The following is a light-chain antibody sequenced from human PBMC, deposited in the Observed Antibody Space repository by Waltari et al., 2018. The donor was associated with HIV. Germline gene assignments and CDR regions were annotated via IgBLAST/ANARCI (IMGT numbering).Light chain of an antibody. V-gene: IGKV1-39*01. J-gene: IGKJ3*01. CDR1: QSINTY. CDR2: AAS. CDR3: QQSHRRPLT. Sequence: DIQMTQSPSSLSASVGDRVTITCRTSQSINTYVNWYQPKPGKAPKLLIYAASSLQVGVPSRFSGSGSGTDFSLTISSLQPEDFATYYCQQSHRRPLTFGPGTRVDI.